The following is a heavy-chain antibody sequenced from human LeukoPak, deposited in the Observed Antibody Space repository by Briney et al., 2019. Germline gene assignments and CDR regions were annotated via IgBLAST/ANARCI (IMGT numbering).Heavy chain of an antibody. CDR1: GGSISSYY. J-gene: IGHJ3*02. CDR2: IYYSGSP. CDR3: ARYISRDYGVGAFDI. D-gene: IGHD4-17*01. V-gene: IGHV4-59*07. Sequence: SDTLSLTCTVSGGSISSYYWSWIRQPPGTGLESIGYIYYSGSPNYNPSLKSRATISVDTSKNQFSLKLSSVTAADTAVYYCARYISRDYGVGAFDIWGQGTMVTVSS.